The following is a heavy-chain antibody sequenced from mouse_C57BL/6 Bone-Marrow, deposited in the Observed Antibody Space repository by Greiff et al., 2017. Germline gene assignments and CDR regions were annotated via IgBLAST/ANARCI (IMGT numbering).Heavy chain of an antibody. CDR3: ARADYECVPTGFFDY. Sequence: EVHLVESEGGLVQPGSSMKLSCTASGFTFSDYYMAWVRQVPEKGLEWVANINHDGSSTYYLDSLKSRFIISRDNAKNSLYLQMSSLKSEDTATYYCARADYECVPTGFFDYWGQGTTLTVSS. V-gene: IGHV5-16*01. D-gene: IGHD2-4*01. CDR2: INHDGSST. J-gene: IGHJ2*01. CDR1: GFTFSDYY.